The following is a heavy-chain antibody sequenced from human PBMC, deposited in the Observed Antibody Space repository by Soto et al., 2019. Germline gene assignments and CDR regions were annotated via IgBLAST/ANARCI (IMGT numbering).Heavy chain of an antibody. D-gene: IGHD2-8*01. CDR3: AKNGQPPYYYYGLDV. V-gene: IGHV1-18*01. CDR2: ISGYNGDT. CDR1: GYTFTRYG. Sequence: ASVKVCCKASGYTFTRYGISWVRQAPGQGLEWMGWISGYNGDTNYAQKFQGRVSMTLDTSTGTAYMELRSLTSDDTAIYYCAKNGQPPYYYYGLDVWGQGTKVTVSS. J-gene: IGHJ6*02.